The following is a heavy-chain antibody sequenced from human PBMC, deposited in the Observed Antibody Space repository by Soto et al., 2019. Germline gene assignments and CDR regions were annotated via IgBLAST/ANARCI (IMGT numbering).Heavy chain of an antibody. CDR1: GGSISSSSYY. CDR3: ARPTCSGGSCYSV. Sequence: QLQLQESGPGLVKPSETLSLTCTVSGGSISSSSYYWGWIRQPPGKGLEWIGSIYYSGSTYYNPSLKSRVTISVDTSKNQFSLKLSSVTAADTAVYYCARPTCSGGSCYSVWGQGTLVTVSS. J-gene: IGHJ4*02. CDR2: IYYSGST. V-gene: IGHV4-39*01. D-gene: IGHD2-15*01.